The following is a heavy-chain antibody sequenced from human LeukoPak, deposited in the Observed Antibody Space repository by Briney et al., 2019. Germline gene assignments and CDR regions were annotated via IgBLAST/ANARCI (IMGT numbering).Heavy chain of an antibody. D-gene: IGHD3-10*01. CDR2: INPNSGGT. J-gene: IGHJ6*03. CDR1: GYTFTVYY. CDR3: ARDRGLYYYYYYMDV. Sequence: ASVTVSCEASGYTFTVYYMHWVRQAPGQGLEWMGWINPNSGGTNYAQKFQGRVTMTRDTSISTAYMELSRLRSDDTAVYYCARDRGLYYYYYYMDVWGKGTTVTVSS. V-gene: IGHV1-2*02.